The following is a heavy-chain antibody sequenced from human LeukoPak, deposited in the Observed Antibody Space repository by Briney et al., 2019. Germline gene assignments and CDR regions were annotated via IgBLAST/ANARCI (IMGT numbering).Heavy chain of an antibody. CDR1: GFTFSSYE. CDR3: ARSYYYDSSGYYSREPDY. Sequence: PGGSLRLSCAASGFTFSSYEMNWVRQAPGKGLEWVSYISSSGSTIYYADSVKGRFTISRDNAKNSLYLQMNSLRAEDTAVYYCARSYYYDSSGYYSREPDYWGQGTLVTVSS. J-gene: IGHJ4*02. CDR2: ISSSGSTI. V-gene: IGHV3-48*03. D-gene: IGHD3-22*01.